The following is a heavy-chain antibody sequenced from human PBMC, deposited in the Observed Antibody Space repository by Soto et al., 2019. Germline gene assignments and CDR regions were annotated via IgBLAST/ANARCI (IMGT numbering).Heavy chain of an antibody. CDR1: GYLFTSYY. CDR2: INPSSGGI. V-gene: IGHV1-46*01. CDR3: ARAIKVNWNPDH. Sequence: QVQLEQSGAEVKKPGASVKVSCKASGYLFTSYYMHWVRQAPGQGPEWMGIINPSSGGIGYAQKFQGRVTMTRDTSASTVDMELSSLRSEDTAVYYCARAIKVNWNPDHWGQGTLVTVSS. J-gene: IGHJ4*02. D-gene: IGHD1-20*01.